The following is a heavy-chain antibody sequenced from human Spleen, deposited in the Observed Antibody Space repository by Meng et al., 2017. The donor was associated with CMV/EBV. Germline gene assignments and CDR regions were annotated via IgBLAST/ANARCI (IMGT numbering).Heavy chain of an antibody. CDR2: VYHTGST. CDR3: ARHPYSYGLERIDY. CDR1: GGSINNYY. Sequence: SETLSLTCTVSGGSINNYYWSWIRQPPGKGLEWIGYVYHTGSTNYNPSLKSRVTISVDTSTNQFSLKVNSVTAADTAVYYCARHPYSYGLERIDYWGQGTLVTVSS. J-gene: IGHJ4*02. D-gene: IGHD5-18*01. V-gene: IGHV4-59*08.